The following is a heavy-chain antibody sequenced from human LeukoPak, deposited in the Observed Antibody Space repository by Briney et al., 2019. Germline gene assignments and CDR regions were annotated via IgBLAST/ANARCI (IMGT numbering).Heavy chain of an antibody. CDR3: AREGDGYNYARTYFDY. V-gene: IGHV4-39*07. CDR2: IYYSGST. CDR1: GGSLSSSSYY. Sequence: SETLSLTCTVSGGSLSSSSYYWGWIRQPPGKGLEWIVSIYYSGSTYYNPSLKSRVTISVDTSKNQFSLKLSSVTAADTAVYYCAREGDGYNYARTYFDYWGQGTLVTVSS. D-gene: IGHD5-24*01. J-gene: IGHJ4*02.